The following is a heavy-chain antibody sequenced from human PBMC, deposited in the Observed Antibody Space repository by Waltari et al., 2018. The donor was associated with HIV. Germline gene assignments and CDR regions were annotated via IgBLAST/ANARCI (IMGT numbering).Heavy chain of an antibody. CDR2: INHSGST. CDR3: ARGPTRRKEMATNYYFDY. J-gene: IGHJ4*02. CDR1: GGSFSGSY. V-gene: IGHV4-34*01. D-gene: IGHD5-12*01. Sequence: QVQLQQWGAGLLKPSETLSLPCAVYGGSFSGSYWSWIRQPPGKGLEWIGEINHSGSTNYNPSLKSRVTISVDTSKNQFSLKLSSVTAADTAVYYCARGPTRRKEMATNYYFDYWGQGTLVTVSS.